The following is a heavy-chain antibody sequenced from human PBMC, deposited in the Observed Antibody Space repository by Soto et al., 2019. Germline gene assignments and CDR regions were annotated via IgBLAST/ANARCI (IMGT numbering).Heavy chain of an antibody. CDR3: ASEPYLTGTSWFDP. D-gene: IGHD1-7*01. J-gene: IGHJ5*02. CDR2: IYYSGGT. V-gene: IGHV4-31*03. Sequence: QVQLQESGPGLVKPSQTLSLTCTVSGGSISSGGYYWSWIRQHPGKGLEWIGYIYYSGGTYYNPSLKSRVTISVDTSKNQFSRKLSSVTAADTAVYYCASEPYLTGTSWFDPWGQGTLVTVSS. CDR1: GGSISSGGYY.